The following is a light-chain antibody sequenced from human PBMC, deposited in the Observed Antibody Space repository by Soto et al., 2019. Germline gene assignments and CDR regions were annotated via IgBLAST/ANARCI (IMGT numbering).Light chain of an antibody. CDR3: QQYNNWPPLT. Sequence: EIVMTQSPFTLSVSPGERATLSCRASQSVSSNLAWYQQKPGQAPRLLIYGASTRATGVPARFIGSGSGTEFSLTITSLQSEDFAADYCQQYNNWPPLTFGGGTKVEIK. V-gene: IGKV3-15*01. CDR1: QSVSSN. J-gene: IGKJ4*01. CDR2: GAS.